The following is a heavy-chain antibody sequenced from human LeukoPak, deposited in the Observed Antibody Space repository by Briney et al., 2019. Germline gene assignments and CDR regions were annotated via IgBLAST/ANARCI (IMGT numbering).Heavy chain of an antibody. CDR2: ISGSGVNT. CDR3: AKCYYDSSDYYFGAFDI. Sequence: GGSLRLSCAASEFTVSVNYMSWVRQAPGKGLEWVSAISGSGVNTYYADSVKGRFTISRDNSKNTLYLQMNSLRAEDTAVYYCAKCYYDSSDYYFGAFDIWGQGTMVTVSS. J-gene: IGHJ3*02. D-gene: IGHD3-22*01. V-gene: IGHV3-23*01. CDR1: EFTVSVNY.